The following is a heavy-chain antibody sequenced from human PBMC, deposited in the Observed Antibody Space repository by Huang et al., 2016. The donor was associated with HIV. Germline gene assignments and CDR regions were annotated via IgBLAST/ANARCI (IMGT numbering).Heavy chain of an antibody. D-gene: IGHD2-21*01. Sequence: QVQLVQSGAEVKKPGASVKVSCKASGYSFTTYALHWVSQAPGHRLEWMGWINPGNGNTNYSQKFQGRVTITRDTSASTVYMEVSSLTFEDTAVYYCAREFVIFGAPLWPAYWGQGTLISVSS. CDR1: GYSFTTYA. CDR2: INPGNGNT. V-gene: IGHV1-3*01. J-gene: IGHJ4*02. CDR3: AREFVIFGAPLWPAY.